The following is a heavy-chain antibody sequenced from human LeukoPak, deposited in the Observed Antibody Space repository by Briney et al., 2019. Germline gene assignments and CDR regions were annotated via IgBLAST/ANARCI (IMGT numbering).Heavy chain of an antibody. V-gene: IGHV4-59*08. CDR3: ARRRGQPLDS. J-gene: IGHJ5*01. CDR1: GGSISSYY. Sequence: SETLSLTCSVSGGSISSYYWSWIRQPPGKGLEWIGYIYYSGSTNYNPSLKSRVTISVDTSKNQFSLKLSSVTAAATAVYYCARRRGQPLDSWGQGTLVTVSS. CDR2: IYYSGST.